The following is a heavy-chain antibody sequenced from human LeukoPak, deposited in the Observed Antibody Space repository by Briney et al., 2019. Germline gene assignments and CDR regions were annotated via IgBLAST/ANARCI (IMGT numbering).Heavy chain of an antibody. J-gene: IGHJ4*02. CDR3: ARVAGAEYSSSSGTFDY. D-gene: IGHD6-6*01. Sequence: SETLSLTCTVSGGSISSHYWSWIRQPPGKDLEWFGYIYYSGSTNYNPSLKSRVTISVDTSKNQFSLKLSSVTAADTAVYYCARVAGAEYSSSSGTFDYWGQGTLVTVSS. CDR1: GGSISSHY. CDR2: IYYSGST. V-gene: IGHV4-59*11.